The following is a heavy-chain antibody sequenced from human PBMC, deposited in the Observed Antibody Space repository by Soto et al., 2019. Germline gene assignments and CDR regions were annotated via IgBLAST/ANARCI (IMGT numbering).Heavy chain of an antibody. CDR2: IYYSRST. Sequence: SETLSLTCTVSGGSISSGGYYWSWIRQHPGKGLEWIGYIYYSRSTYYSPSLKSRVTISVDTSKNQFSLKLSSVTAADTAVYYCARGGIAVAGTTPHYYYGMDVWGQGTTVTVSS. D-gene: IGHD6-19*01. CDR1: GGSISSGGYY. J-gene: IGHJ6*02. CDR3: ARGGIAVAGTTPHYYYGMDV. V-gene: IGHV4-31*03.